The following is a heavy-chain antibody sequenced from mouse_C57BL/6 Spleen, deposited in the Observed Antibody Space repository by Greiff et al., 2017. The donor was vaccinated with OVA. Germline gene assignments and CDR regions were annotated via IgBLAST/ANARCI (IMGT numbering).Heavy chain of an antibody. CDR2: ISDGGSYT. J-gene: IGHJ2*01. Sequence: EVNLVESGGGLVKPGGSLKLSCAASGFTFSSYAMSWVRQTPEKRLEWVATISDGGSYTYYPDNVKGRFTISRDNAKNNLYLQMSHLKSEDTAMYYCARVYYGSSYDYFDYWGQGTTLTVSS. CDR1: GFTFSSYA. CDR3: ARVYYGSSYDYFDY. D-gene: IGHD1-1*01. V-gene: IGHV5-4*03.